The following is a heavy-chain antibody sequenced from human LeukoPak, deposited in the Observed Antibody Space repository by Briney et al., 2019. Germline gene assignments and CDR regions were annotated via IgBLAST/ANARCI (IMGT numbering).Heavy chain of an antibody. Sequence: PSETLSHTCTVSGGSISGYYWSWIRQPPGKGLEWIGYIYYSGSTNYNPSLKSRVTMSLDTSKNQFSLRLTSVTAADTAVYYCARGSSYFDYWGQGTLVTVSS. J-gene: IGHJ4*02. CDR2: IYYSGST. CDR1: GGSISGYY. CDR3: ARGSSYFDY. V-gene: IGHV4-59*01.